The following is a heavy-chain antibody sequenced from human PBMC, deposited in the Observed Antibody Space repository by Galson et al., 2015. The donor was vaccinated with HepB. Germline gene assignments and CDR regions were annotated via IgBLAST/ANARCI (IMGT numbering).Heavy chain of an antibody. D-gene: IGHD1-26*01. J-gene: IGHJ6*02. V-gene: IGHV1-58*01. CDR1: GFTFTSSA. CDR3: AAGDSATGDYYYYGMDV. CDR2: IVVGSHNT. Sequence: SVKVSCKAPGFTFTSSAVQWVRQARGQGLEWIGWIVVGSHNTNYAQKFQERVTITRDMSTSTAYMELSSLRSEDTAVYYCAAGDSATGDYYYYGMDVWGQGTPVTVSS.